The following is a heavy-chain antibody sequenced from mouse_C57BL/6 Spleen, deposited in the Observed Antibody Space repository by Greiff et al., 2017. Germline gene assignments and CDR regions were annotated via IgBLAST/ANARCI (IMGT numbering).Heavy chain of an antibody. J-gene: IGHJ2*01. CDR2: IDPSDSYT. CDR3: ASLGNSLYYGY. CDR1: GYTFTSYW. V-gene: IGHV1-69*01. Sequence: VQLQQPGAELVMPGASVKLSCKASGYTFTSYWMHWVKQRPGQGLEWIGEIDPSDSYTNYNQKFKGKSTLTVDKSSSTAYMQLSSLTSEDSAVYYCASLGNSLYYGYWGQGTTLTVSS. D-gene: IGHD2-1*01.